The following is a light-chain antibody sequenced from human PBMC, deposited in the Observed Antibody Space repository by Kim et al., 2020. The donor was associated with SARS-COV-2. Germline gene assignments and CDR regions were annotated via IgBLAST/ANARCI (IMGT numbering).Light chain of an antibody. Sequence: ADRVTITCRARQDISSHLAWYQQTPGRAPKLLIYAASTLQSGVPSRFSGSGSGTDFALTISSLQAEDFATYFCQQLDGYPPWAFGQGTKVDIK. J-gene: IGKJ1*01. CDR2: AAS. V-gene: IGKV1-9*01. CDR1: QDISSH. CDR3: QQLDGYPPWA.